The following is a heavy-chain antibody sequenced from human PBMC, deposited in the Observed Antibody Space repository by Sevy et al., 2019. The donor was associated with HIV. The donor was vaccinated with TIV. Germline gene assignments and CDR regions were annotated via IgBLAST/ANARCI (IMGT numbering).Heavy chain of an antibody. CDR2: ISGSGTRT. CDR1: GFSFDSYG. D-gene: IGHD3-22*01. V-gene: IGHV3-23*01. J-gene: IGHJ6*03. CDR3: AKGGGGHYDPDEIGYYFYYYNMDV. Sequence: GGSLRLSCAVSGFSFDSYGMTWVRQAPGKGLEWVSGISGSGTRTYYADSVKGRFSISRDNSKNRLYLQMNRLRSEDTAIDYCAKGGGGHYDPDEIGYYFYYYNMDVWGKGTTVTVSS.